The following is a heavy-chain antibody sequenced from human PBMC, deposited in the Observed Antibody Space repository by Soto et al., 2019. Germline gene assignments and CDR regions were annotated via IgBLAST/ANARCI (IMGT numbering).Heavy chain of an antibody. CDR1: GYSFTSYW. CDR3: ARHGEEGPLDY. J-gene: IGHJ4*02. Sequence: PGESLKIPCQGSGYSFTSYWITWVRQMPGNGLEWMGRIDPSDSYTNYSPSFQGHVTISVDESTSTAHLQWSSLKASDIATYYCARHGEEGPLDYWGQGTPVTVSS. CDR2: IDPSDSYT. D-gene: IGHD7-27*01. V-gene: IGHV5-10-1*01.